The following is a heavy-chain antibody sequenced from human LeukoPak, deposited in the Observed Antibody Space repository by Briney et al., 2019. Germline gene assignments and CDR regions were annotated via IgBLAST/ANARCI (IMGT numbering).Heavy chain of an antibody. J-gene: IGHJ6*04. CDR2: ISSSGSTI. D-gene: IGHD3-10*02. CDR3: AELGITMIGGV. Sequence: GGSLRLSCAASGFTFSSYEMNWVRQAPGKGLEWVSYISSSGSTIYYADSVKGRFTIPRDHAKNSLYLQMNSLRAEDTAVHYCAELGITMIGGVWGKGTTVTISS. V-gene: IGHV3-48*03. CDR1: GFTFSSYE.